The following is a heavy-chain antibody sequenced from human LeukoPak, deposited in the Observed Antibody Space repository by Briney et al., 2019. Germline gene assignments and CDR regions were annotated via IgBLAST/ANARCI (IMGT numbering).Heavy chain of an antibody. CDR1: GFTFSSYG. CDR2: ISYDGSNK. Sequence: PGGSLRLSCAASGFTFSSYGMHWVRQAPGKGLEWVAVISYDGSNKYYADSVKGRFTISRDNSKNTLYLQMNSLRAEDTAVYYCARDEVDTGSLDWGQGTLVTVSS. J-gene: IGHJ4*02. D-gene: IGHD5-18*01. CDR3: ARDEVDTGSLD. V-gene: IGHV3-30*03.